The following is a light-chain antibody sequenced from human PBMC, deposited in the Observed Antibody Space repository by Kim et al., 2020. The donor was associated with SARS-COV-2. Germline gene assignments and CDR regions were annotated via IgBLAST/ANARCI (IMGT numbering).Light chain of an antibody. V-gene: IGKV1-5*03. Sequence: ASVGDRVTITCRASQSISSWLAWYQQKPGKAPKLLIYKASSLESWVPSRFSGSGSGTEFTLTISSLQPDDFATYYCQQYNSYSGTFGQGTKVDIK. CDR3: QQYNSYSGT. CDR2: KAS. CDR1: QSISSW. J-gene: IGKJ1*01.